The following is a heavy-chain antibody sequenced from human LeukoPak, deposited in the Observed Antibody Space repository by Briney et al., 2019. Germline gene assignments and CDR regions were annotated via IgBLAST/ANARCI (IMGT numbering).Heavy chain of an antibody. D-gene: IGHD5-18*01. CDR2: INPSGGST. J-gene: IGHJ4*02. Sequence: GASVKVSCKASGYTFTSYYMHWVRQAPGQGLEWMGIINPSGGSTSYAQKFQGRVTMTRDMSTSTVYMELSSLRSEDTAVYYCARDYQGTAMVDYWGQGTLVTVSS. CDR1: GYTFTSYY. V-gene: IGHV1-46*01. CDR3: ARDYQGTAMVDY.